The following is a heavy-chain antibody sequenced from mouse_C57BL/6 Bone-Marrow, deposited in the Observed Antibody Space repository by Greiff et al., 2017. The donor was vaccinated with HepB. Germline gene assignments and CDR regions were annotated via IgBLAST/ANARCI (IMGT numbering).Heavy chain of an antibody. CDR3: ARGWLPYAMDY. V-gene: IGHV1-53*01. CDR2: INPRNGGT. D-gene: IGHD2-3*01. J-gene: IGHJ4*01. CDR1: GYTFTSYW. Sequence: VQLQQPGTELVKPGASVKLSCKASGYTFTSYWIHWVKQRPGPGLEWIGNINPRNGGTDYSEKFKSKATLTVDKSSSTAYMQLSSLSSEESAAYYCARGWLPYAMDYWGQGTSVTVSA.